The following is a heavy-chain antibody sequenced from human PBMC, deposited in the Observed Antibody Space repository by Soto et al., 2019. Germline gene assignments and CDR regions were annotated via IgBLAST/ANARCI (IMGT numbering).Heavy chain of an antibody. J-gene: IGHJ3*01. CDR3: ALNSGRPYCGGDCYSSAFDF. V-gene: IGHV1-69*02. CDR2: IIPILGIA. Sequence: SVKVSCKASGGTFSSYTISWVRQAPGQGLEWMGRIIPILGIANYAQKFQGRVTITADKSTSTAYMELSSLRSEDTAVYYCALNSGRPYCGGDCYSSAFDFWGQGSMVTVSS. CDR1: GGTFSSYT. D-gene: IGHD2-21*01.